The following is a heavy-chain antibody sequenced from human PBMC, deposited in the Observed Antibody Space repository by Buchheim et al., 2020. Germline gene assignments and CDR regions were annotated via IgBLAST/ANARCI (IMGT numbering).Heavy chain of an antibody. Sequence: QVQLQESGPGLVKPSQTLSLTCTVSGDSISSGDYYWCWIRQHPGKGLEWIGYIHYSGSTYYNPSLKSRVTISVDTSNNQFSLKLSSVTAADTAVYYCARDHRRVGVTPENWFDPWGQGTL. CDR3: ARDHRRVGVTPENWFDP. V-gene: IGHV4-31*03. J-gene: IGHJ5*02. CDR2: IHYSGST. D-gene: IGHD1-14*01. CDR1: GDSISSGDYY.